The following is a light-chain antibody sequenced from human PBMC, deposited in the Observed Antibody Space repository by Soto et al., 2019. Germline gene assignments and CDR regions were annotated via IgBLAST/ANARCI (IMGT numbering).Light chain of an antibody. J-gene: IGLJ3*02. CDR1: SSDVGGYNY. CDR3: SSYTSSPLTWV. Sequence: QSALTQPASVSGSPGQSITISCTGTSSDVGGYNYVSSYQQHPGKAPKLMIYDVSNRPSGVSNRFSGSKSGNTASLTISGLQAEDEADYYCSSYTSSPLTWVFGGGTKLTVL. V-gene: IGLV2-14*01. CDR2: DVS.